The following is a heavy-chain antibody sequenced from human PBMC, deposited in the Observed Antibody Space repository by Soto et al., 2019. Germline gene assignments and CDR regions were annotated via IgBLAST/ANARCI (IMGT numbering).Heavy chain of an antibody. CDR3: ARDGYYYDSSGYYAFDI. J-gene: IGHJ3*02. CDR1: GGSISSGNYY. D-gene: IGHD3-22*01. Sequence: PSETLSLTCNVSGGSISSGNYYWSWIRQPPGKGLEWIGFIYYRGRTYYNQSPKSRVTISVDTSKNQFFLKLSFVTAADTALYYCARDGYYYDSSGYYAFDIWGQGT. CDR2: IYYRGRT. V-gene: IGHV4-30-4*01.